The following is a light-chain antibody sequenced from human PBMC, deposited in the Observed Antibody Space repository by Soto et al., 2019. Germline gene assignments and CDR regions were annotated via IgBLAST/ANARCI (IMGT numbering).Light chain of an antibody. CDR3: CSYAGSYTYNYV. J-gene: IGLJ1*01. CDR2: DVS. CDR1: SSDVGGYNY. Sequence: QSVLTQVRSVSGFHRQSGTISCTGTSSDVGGYNYVSWYQQHPGKAPKLMIYDVSKRPSGVPDRFSGSKSGNTASLTISGLQAEDEADYYCCSYAGSYTYNYVFGTGTKVTVL. V-gene: IGLV2-11*01.